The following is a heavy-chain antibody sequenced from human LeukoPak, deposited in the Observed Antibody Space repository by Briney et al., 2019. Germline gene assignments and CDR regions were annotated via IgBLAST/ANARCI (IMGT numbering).Heavy chain of an antibody. J-gene: IGHJ6*02. D-gene: IGHD4-23*01. CDR3: ARDFYGDKVGVVGMDV. V-gene: IGHV1-8*01. Sequence: ASVKVSCKASGYNFTSYDITWVRQATGQGLEWMGWMNPNSGNTGYPQKFQGRVTMTRNTSINTAYMELSSLRSEDTGVYYCARDFYGDKVGVVGMDVWGQGTTVTVTS. CDR2: MNPNSGNT. CDR1: GYNFTSYD.